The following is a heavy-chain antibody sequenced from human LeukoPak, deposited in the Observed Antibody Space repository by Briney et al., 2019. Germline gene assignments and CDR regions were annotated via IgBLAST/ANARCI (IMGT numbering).Heavy chain of an antibody. CDR2: ISWNSGSI. Sequence: GGSLRLSCAASGFTFDDYAMHWVRQAPGKGLEWVSGISWNSGSIGYADSVKGRFTISRDNAKNSLYLQMNSLRAEDTALYYCAIDNDSNLGGVDYWGQGTLVTVSS. D-gene: IGHD3-22*01. V-gene: IGHV3-9*01. CDR3: AIDNDSNLGGVDY. J-gene: IGHJ4*02. CDR1: GFTFDDYA.